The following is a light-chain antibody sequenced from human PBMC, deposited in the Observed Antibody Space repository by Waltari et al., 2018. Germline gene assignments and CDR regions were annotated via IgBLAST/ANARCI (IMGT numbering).Light chain of an antibody. CDR3: SSYTSSSTRVV. J-gene: IGLJ2*01. Sequence: QSALTHPASVSGSPGQSITISRTGTSSDVGGYNYVSWYQQHPGKAPKLMIYDVSNRPSGVSNRFSGSKSGNTASLTISGLQTEDEADYYCSSYTSSSTRVVFGGGTKLTVL. V-gene: IGLV2-14*03. CDR2: DVS. CDR1: SSDVGGYNY.